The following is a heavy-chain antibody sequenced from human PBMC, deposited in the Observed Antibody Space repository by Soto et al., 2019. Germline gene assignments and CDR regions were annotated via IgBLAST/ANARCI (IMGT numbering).Heavy chain of an antibody. J-gene: IGHJ3*02. CDR2: IWYDGSNK. CDR1: GFTFSSYG. Sequence: GGSLRLSCAASGFTFSSYGTHWVRQAPGKGLEWVAVIWYDGSNKYYADSVKGRFTISRDNSKNTLYLQMNSLRAEDTAVYYCARCIAAAGTEAFDIWGQGTMVTVSS. V-gene: IGHV3-33*01. CDR3: ARCIAAAGTEAFDI. D-gene: IGHD6-13*01.